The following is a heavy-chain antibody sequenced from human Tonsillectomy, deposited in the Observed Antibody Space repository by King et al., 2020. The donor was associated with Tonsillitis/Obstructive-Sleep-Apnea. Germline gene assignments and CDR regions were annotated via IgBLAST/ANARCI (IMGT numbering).Heavy chain of an antibody. V-gene: IGHV1-18*01. Sequence: QLVQSGAEVKKPGASVKVSCKASGYTFTSFGVSWVRQAPGQGLEWMGWISAYNGNTNYAQKLQGRVTMTTDTSTNTAYMELRSLKSDVTAVYLCARDLPYCTSNSCYAYYFDSWGQGTLVTVSS. CDR3: ARDLPYCTSNSCYAYYFDS. CDR1: GYTFTSFG. J-gene: IGHJ4*02. CDR2: ISAYNGNT. D-gene: IGHD2-2*01.